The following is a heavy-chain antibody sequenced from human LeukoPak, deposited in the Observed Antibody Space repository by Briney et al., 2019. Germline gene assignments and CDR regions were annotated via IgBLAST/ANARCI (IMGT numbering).Heavy chain of an antibody. CDR3: ARGLRGYGDYVLGY. V-gene: IGHV4-59*01. CDR2: IFYSGST. D-gene: IGHD4-17*01. J-gene: IGHJ4*02. CDR1: GGSISSYY. Sequence: SETLSLTCTVSGGSISSYYWSWIRQPPGKGLEWIGYIFYSGSTNYNPSLKSRVTISVDTSKNQFSLKLSSVTAADTAVYYCARGLRGYGDYVLGYWGQGTLVTVSS.